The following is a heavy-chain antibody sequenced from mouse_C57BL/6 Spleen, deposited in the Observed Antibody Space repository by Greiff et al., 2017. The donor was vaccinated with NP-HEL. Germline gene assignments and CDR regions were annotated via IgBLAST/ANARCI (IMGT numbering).Heavy chain of an antibody. J-gene: IGHJ4*01. CDR3: ARSLVITTVVNAMDY. Sequence: VQLQQSGAELARPGASVKLSCKASGYTFTSYGISWVKQRTGQGLEWIGEIYPRSGNTYYNEKFKGKATLTAEKSSSTAYMELRSLTSEDSAVYFCARSLVITTVVNAMDYWGQGTSVTVSS. CDR2: IYPRSGNT. V-gene: IGHV1-81*01. D-gene: IGHD1-1*01. CDR1: GYTFTSYG.